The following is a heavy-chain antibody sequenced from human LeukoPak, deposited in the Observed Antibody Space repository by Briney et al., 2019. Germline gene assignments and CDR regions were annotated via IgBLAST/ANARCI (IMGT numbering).Heavy chain of an antibody. CDR1: GGSISSYY. V-gene: IGHV4-59*01. CDR3: ARESRGSGSYYNGGFDY. D-gene: IGHD3-10*01. CDR2: IYYSGST. Sequence: PSETLSLTCTVSGGSISSYYWSWIRQPPGKGLEWIGYIYYSGSTNYNPSLKSRVTISVDTSKNQFSLKLSSVTAADTAVYYCARESRGSGSYYNGGFDYWGQGTLVTVSS. J-gene: IGHJ4*02.